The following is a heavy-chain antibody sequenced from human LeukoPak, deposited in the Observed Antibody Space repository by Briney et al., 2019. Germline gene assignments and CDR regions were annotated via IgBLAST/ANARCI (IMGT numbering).Heavy chain of an antibody. Sequence: ASVKVSCKASGYTFTGYYMHWVRQAPGQGLEWMGWINPNSGGTNYAQKFQGRVTMTRDTSISTAYMELSRLRSDDTAVYYCARTRGKGGYSGYDYGYWSQGTLVTVSS. CDR2: INPNSGGT. V-gene: IGHV1-2*02. CDR3: ARTRGKGGYSGYDYGY. J-gene: IGHJ4*02. CDR1: GYTFTGYY. D-gene: IGHD5-12*01.